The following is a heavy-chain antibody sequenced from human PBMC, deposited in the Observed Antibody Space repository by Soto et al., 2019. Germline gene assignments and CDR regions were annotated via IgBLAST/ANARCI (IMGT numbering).Heavy chain of an antibody. D-gene: IGHD3-22*01. V-gene: IGHV1-46*01. CDR2: INPSGGST. CDR3: ARGPYSYYYETWAGFDY. Sequence: QVQLVQSGAEVKKPGASVKVSCKASGYTFTSYYMHWVRQAPGQGLEWMGIINPSGGSTSYAQKFQGRVTMTRDTSPSTGYMELSSLRSEDTAVYYCARGPYSYYYETWAGFDYWGQGTLVTVSS. J-gene: IGHJ4*02. CDR1: GYTFTSYY.